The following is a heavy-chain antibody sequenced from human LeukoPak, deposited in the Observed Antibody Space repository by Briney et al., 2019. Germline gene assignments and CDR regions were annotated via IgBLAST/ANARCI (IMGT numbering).Heavy chain of an antibody. CDR2: ISGSGGST. Sequence: PGGSLRLSCAASGFTFSSYAMSWVRQAPGKGLEWVSAISGSGGSTYYADSVKGRFTISRDNSKNTLYLQMNSLRAEDTAVYYCAKDLDPRYDYVWGSYRPPTYFDYWGQGTLVTVSS. J-gene: IGHJ4*02. V-gene: IGHV3-23*01. CDR1: GFTFSSYA. D-gene: IGHD3-16*02. CDR3: AKDLDPRYDYVWGSYRPPTYFDY.